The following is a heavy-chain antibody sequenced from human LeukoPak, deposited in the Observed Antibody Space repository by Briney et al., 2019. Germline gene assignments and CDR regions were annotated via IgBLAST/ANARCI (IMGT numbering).Heavy chain of an antibody. CDR2: ISVSSRFI. Sequence: GGSLRLSCVTSGLTFRQYTMNWVRQAPGKGLEWVSSISVSSRFIYDADSVKGRFTVSRDNDKNSLYLQMNSLSAEDTAVYYCAKDDSSSWLEYFQHWGQGTLVTVSS. J-gene: IGHJ1*01. V-gene: IGHV3-21*06. CDR3: AKDDSSSWLEYFQH. CDR1: GLTFRQYT. D-gene: IGHD6-13*01.